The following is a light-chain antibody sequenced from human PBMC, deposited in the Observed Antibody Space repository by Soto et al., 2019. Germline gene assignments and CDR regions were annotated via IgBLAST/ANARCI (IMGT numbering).Light chain of an antibody. J-gene: IGKJ1*01. Sequence: AIKMTQSPSSLSASVGDRVTITCRASQGIRNDLGWYQQKPGKAPKLLIYAASSLQSGVPSRFSGSGSGTDFTLTISSLQPEDFATYYCQQSYSTLRRTFGQGTKVDIK. V-gene: IGKV1-6*01. CDR2: AAS. CDR3: QQSYSTLRRT. CDR1: QGIRND.